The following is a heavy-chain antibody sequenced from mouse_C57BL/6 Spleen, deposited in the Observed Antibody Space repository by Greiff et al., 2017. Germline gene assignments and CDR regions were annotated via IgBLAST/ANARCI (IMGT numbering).Heavy chain of an antibody. Sequence: QVHVKQSGAELARPGASVKLSCKASGYTFTSYGISWVKQRTGQGLEWIGEIYPRSGNTYYNEKFKGKATLTADKSSSTAYMELRSLTSEDSAVYFCARGGQLRLDYWGQGTTLTVSS. CDR1: GYTFTSYG. CDR3: ARGGQLRLDY. J-gene: IGHJ2*01. D-gene: IGHD3-2*02. V-gene: IGHV1-81*01. CDR2: IYPRSGNT.